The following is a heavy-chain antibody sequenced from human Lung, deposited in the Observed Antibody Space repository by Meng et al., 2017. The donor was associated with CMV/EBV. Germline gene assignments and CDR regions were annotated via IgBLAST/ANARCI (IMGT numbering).Heavy chain of an antibody. CDR3: AKDLGHTIFGVVLTDQHQYGVDV. J-gene: IGHJ6*02. CDR1: GFTFSNYG. CDR2: IRYDGRNK. Sequence: GGSLRLSCAASGFTFSNYGIHWVRQAPGKGLEWVAFIRYDGRNKYYADSVRGRFTISRDNSKNTMSLQLSRLRTEETAVYYCAKDLGHTIFGVVLTDQHQYGVDVWGQGTTVTVSS. D-gene: IGHD3-3*01. V-gene: IGHV3-30*02.